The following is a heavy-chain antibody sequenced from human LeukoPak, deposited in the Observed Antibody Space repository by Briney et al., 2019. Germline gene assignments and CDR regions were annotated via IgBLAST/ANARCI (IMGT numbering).Heavy chain of an antibody. CDR1: EFTFSSYW. CDR2: IKQDGGQI. D-gene: IGHD2/OR15-2a*01. Sequence: GGSLRLSCAASEFTFSSYWMSWVRQAPGKGLEWVANIKQDGGQIYYLESVKGRFTVSRDNAKNSLYLQMNSLRAEDTAVYYCARAEYCYYCGMDVWGQGTTVTVSS. J-gene: IGHJ6*02. CDR3: ARAEYCYYCGMDV. V-gene: IGHV3-7*03.